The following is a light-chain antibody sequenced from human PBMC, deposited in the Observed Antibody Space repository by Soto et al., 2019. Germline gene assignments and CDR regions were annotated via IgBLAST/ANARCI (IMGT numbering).Light chain of an antibody. CDR2: DVS. CDR3: NSYTSSSTYV. J-gene: IGLJ1*01. Sequence: SVLTQPASVSGSPGQSITISCTGTSSDVGGYNYVSWYQQRPGKAPKLMIYDVSNRPSGVSNRFSGSKSGNTASLTISGLQAEDEADYYCNSYTSSSTYVFGTGTKSPS. V-gene: IGLV2-14*01. CDR1: SSDVGGYNY.